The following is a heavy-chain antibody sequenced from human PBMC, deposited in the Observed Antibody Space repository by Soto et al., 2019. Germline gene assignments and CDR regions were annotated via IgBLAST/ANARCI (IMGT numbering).Heavy chain of an antibody. J-gene: IGHJ4*02. D-gene: IGHD3-16*02. CDR1: GFTFSSYG. V-gene: IGHV3-30*18. CDR2: ISYDGSNK. CDR3: AKDRYKNIDY. Sequence: GGSLRLSCAASGFTFSSYGMHWVRQAPGKGLEWVAVISYDGSNKYYADSVKGRFTISRDNSKNTLYLQMNSLRAEDTAVYYCAKDRYKNIDYWGQGTLVTVSS.